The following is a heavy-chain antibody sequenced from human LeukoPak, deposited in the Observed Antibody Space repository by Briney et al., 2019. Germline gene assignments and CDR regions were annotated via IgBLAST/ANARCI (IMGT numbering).Heavy chain of an antibody. J-gene: IGHJ4*02. CDR3: ARAVSGYYFDY. CDR2: INSDGSST. V-gene: IGHV3-74*01. D-gene: IGHD1-14*01. CDR1: GFPFSNYW. Sequence: PGGSLRLSCAASGFPFSNYWMHWVRQAPGKGLVWVSRINSDGSSTSYADSVKGRFAISRDNSKNTLYLQMNSLRAEDTAVYYCARAVSGYYFDYWGQGALVTVSS.